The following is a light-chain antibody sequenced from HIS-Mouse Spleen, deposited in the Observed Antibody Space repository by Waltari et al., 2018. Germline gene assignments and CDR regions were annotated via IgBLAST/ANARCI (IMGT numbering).Light chain of an antibody. V-gene: IGLV1-44*01. CDR2: SNN. CDR1: RPNIGSNT. J-gene: IGLJ3*02. CDR3: AAWDDSLNGWV. Sequence: QSVLTQPPSASGTPGQRVTISCSGSRPNIGSNTVNWYQQPPGTAPKLLIYSNNQRPSGVPHRFSGSKSGTSASLAISGLQSEDEADYYCAAWDDSLNGWVFGGGTKLTVL.